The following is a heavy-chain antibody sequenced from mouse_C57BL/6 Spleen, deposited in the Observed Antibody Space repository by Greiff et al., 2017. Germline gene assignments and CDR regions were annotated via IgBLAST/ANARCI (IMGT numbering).Heavy chain of an antibody. CDR2: ILPGSGST. D-gene: IGHD2-5*01. CDR1: GYTFTGYW. J-gene: IGHJ4*01. CDR3: ARKGAIVTTHYAMDY. Sequence: VQLQQSGAELMKPGASVKLSCKATGYTFTGYWIEWVKQRPGHGLEWIGEILPGSGSTNSNEKFKGKATFTADTSSNPAYMQLSSLTTEDSAIYYCARKGAIVTTHYAMDYWGPGTSVTVSS. V-gene: IGHV1-9*01.